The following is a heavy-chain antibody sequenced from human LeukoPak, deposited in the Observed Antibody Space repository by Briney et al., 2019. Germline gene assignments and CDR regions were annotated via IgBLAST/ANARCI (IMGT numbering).Heavy chain of an antibody. D-gene: IGHD7-27*01. V-gene: IGHV4-30-2*01. CDR2: IYPRGST. CDR3: ARFSPRAMGNYLDF. Sequence: ASETLSLTCAVSGGSISSGSYSWSWIRQPPGKGLEWIGYIYPRGSTYYNPSLKSRVILSLDKSANQFSLNLSSVTAADTAVYCCARFSPRAMGNYLDFWGQGTLVTVSS. CDR1: GGSISSGSYS. J-gene: IGHJ4*02.